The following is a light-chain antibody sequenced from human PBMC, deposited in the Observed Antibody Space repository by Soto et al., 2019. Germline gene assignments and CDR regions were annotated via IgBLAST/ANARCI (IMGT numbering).Light chain of an antibody. CDR3: QTWGTGLLNVV. Sequence: QLVLTQSPSASASLGASAKLTCTLSSGHSSYAIAWHQQQPEKGPRYLMKLNSDGSHSKGDGIPDRFSGSSSGAERYLTISSLQSEDEADYYCQTWGTGLLNVVFGGGTKLTVL. CDR1: SGHSSYA. CDR2: LNSDGSH. V-gene: IGLV4-69*01. J-gene: IGLJ2*01.